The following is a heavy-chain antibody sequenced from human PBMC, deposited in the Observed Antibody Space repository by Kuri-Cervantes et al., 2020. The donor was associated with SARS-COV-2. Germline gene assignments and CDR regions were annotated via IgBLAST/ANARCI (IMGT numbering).Heavy chain of an antibody. CDR1: GFTFSSYG. J-gene: IGHJ5*02. Sequence: GGSLRLSCAASGFTFSSYGMHWVRQAPGKGLEWVAFIRYDGSNKYYADSVKGRFTISRDNSKNTLYLQMNSLRAEDTAVYYCARDGTIVVVPAAQGQGNWFDPWGQGTLVTVSS. D-gene: IGHD2-2*01. CDR2: IRYDGSNK. V-gene: IGHV3-30*02. CDR3: ARDGTIVVVPAAQGQGNWFDP.